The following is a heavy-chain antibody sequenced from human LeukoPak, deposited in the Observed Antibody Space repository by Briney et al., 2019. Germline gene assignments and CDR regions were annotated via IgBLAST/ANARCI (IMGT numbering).Heavy chain of an antibody. CDR3: ARHADYRTYYFDY. V-gene: IGHV4-39*01. D-gene: IGHD4-11*01. Sequence: SETLSLTCTVSGGSISSSSYYWGWIRQPPGKGLEWIGSIYYSGSTYYNPSLKSRVPISVDTSKNQFSLKLSSVTAADTAVYYCARHADYRTYYFDYWGQGTLVTVSS. J-gene: IGHJ4*02. CDR1: GGSISSSSYY. CDR2: IYYSGST.